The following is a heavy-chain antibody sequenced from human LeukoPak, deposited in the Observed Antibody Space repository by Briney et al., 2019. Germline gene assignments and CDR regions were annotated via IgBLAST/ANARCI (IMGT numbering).Heavy chain of an antibody. V-gene: IGHV3-74*01. CDR2: IDSDGRSP. CDR1: GFTIINYW. Sequence: PGGFLRLSCAASGFTIINYWIHWVRQLPGKGLVWVSHIDSDGRSPTYADSVRGRFTISRDNAKNILYLQMNSLRVDDTAVYYCVGSGPSTYWGQGAPVTVSS. J-gene: IGHJ4*02. CDR3: VGSGPSTY.